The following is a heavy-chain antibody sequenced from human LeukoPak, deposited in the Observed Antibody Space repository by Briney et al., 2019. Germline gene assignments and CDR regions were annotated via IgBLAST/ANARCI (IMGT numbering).Heavy chain of an antibody. V-gene: IGHV3-23*01. D-gene: IGHD3-16*01. CDR1: GFTFSSYA. CDR2: ISAGGGTT. Sequence: GGSLRLSCAASGFTFSSYAMRWVRQAPGKGLEWVSGISAGGGTTYYTDSVKGRFTISRDKSQSTLYLQMNSLRAEDTALYYCAKDRDGGSNTRAKGFDYWGQGTLVTVSS. J-gene: IGHJ4*02. CDR3: AKDRDGGSNTRAKGFDY.